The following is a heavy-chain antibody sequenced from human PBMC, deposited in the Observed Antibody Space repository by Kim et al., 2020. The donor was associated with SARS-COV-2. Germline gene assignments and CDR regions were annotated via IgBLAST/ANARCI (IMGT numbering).Heavy chain of an antibody. D-gene: IGHD1-26*01. CDR1: GGSISSYY. J-gene: IGHJ6*02. CDR2: IYYSGST. V-gene: IGHV4-59*08. CDR3: ARQAGGIVQGGYYYYYGMDV. Sequence: SETLSLTCTVSGGSISSYYWSWIRQPPGKGLEWIGYIYYSGSTNYNPSLKSRVTISVDTSKNQFSLKLNSVTAADTAVYYCARQAGGIVQGGYYYYYGMDVWGQGTTVTVSS.